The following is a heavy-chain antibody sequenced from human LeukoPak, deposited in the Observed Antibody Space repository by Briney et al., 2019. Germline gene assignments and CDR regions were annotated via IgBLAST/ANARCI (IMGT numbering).Heavy chain of an antibody. CDR1: GILVSSNY. CDR2: IDSTGST. D-gene: IGHD5-18*01. J-gene: IGHJ3*02. V-gene: IGHV3-66*01. CDR3: ARRERLGYSYGRGTLDI. Sequence: GGSLRLSCVASGILVSSNYMSWVRQAPGKGLEWVSFIDSTGSTYYADSVKGRYTISRDNSRNTLYLQMNSLRVEDTAVYYCARRERLGYSYGRGTLDIWGQGTMVTVSS.